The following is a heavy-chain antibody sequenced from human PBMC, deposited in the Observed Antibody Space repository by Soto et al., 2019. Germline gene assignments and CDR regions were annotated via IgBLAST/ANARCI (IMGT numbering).Heavy chain of an antibody. CDR3: ARLRGTGYYHWFDP. CDR1: GDSISSYY. D-gene: IGHD3-9*01. J-gene: IGHJ5*02. CDR2: IYYSGST. V-gene: IGHV4-59*01. Sequence: QVQLQESGPGLVKPSETLSLTCTVSGDSISSYYWSWIRQPPGKGLEWIGYIYYSGSTNYNPSLKSRVTISVDTSKNQFSLKLSSVTAADTAVYYCARLRGTGYYHWFDPWGPGTLVTVSS.